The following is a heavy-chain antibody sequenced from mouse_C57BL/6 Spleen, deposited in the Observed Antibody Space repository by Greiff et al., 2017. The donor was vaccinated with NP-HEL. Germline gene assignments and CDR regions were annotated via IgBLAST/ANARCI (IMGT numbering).Heavy chain of an antibody. J-gene: IGHJ1*03. V-gene: IGHV5-17*01. CDR3: ARGIYDYDRYFDV. CDR2: ISSGSSTI. D-gene: IGHD2-4*01. CDR1: GFTFSDYG. Sequence: VKLMESGGGLVKPGGSLKLSCAASGFTFSDYGMHWVRQAPEKGLEWVAYISSGSSTIYYADTVKGRFTISRDNAKNTLFLQMTSLRSEDTAMYYCARGIYDYDRYFDVWGTGTTVTVSS.